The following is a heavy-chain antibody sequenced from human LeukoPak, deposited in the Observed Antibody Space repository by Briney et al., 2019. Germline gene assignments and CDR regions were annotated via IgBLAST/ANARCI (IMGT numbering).Heavy chain of an antibody. J-gene: IGHJ4*02. V-gene: IGHV3-23*01. Sequence: PGGSLRPSCAASGFTFSSHAMSWVRQAPGKGLEWVSEISGSGSNIHYADSVKGRFTISRDNSKNTLFLQMNSLRVDDTAVYYCAPSWAFDYWGQGSLVTVSS. CDR1: GFTFSSHA. CDR2: ISGSGSNI. CDR3: APSWAFDY. D-gene: IGHD1-26*01.